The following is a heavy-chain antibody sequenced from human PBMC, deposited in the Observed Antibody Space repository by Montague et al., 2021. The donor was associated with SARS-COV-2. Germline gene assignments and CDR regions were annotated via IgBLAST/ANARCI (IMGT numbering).Heavy chain of an antibody. J-gene: IGHJ6*02. CDR2: INHSGST. D-gene: IGHD6-13*01. Sequence: SETLSLTCAVYGGSFSGYYWSWIRQPPGKGLEWIGEINHSGSTNYNPSLKSRVTISVDTSENQFSLKLSSVTAADTAVYYCARGPKAAGEAFYYYYGMDVWGRGTTVTVSS. CDR1: GGSFSGYY. CDR3: ARGPKAAGEAFYYYYGMDV. V-gene: IGHV4-34*01.